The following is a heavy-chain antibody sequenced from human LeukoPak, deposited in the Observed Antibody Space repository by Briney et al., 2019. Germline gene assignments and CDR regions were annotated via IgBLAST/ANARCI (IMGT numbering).Heavy chain of an antibody. CDR1: GYTFTSYY. CDR2: ISAYNGNT. V-gene: IGHV1-18*04. CDR3: ARAFLYDYVWGSYRYTPDY. D-gene: IGHD3-16*02. J-gene: IGHJ4*02. Sequence: ASVKVSCKASGYTFTSYYMHWVRQAPGQGLEWMGWISAYNGNTNYAQKLQGRVTMTTDTSTSTAYMELRSLRSDDTAVYYCARAFLYDYVWGSYRYTPDYWGQGTLVTVSS.